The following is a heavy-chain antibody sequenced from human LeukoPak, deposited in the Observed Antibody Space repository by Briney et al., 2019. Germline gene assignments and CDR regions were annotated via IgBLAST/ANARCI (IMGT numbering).Heavy chain of an antibody. CDR1: GGSFSGYY. V-gene: IGHV4-34*01. D-gene: IGHD3-22*01. CDR2: INHSGST. J-gene: IGHJ4*02. Sequence: PSETLSLTCAVYGGSFSGYYWSWIRQPPGKGLEWFGEINHSGSTNYNPSLKSRVTISVDTSKNQFSLKLSSVTAADTAVYYCARVNSSGYYGTGLDYWGQGTLVTVSS. CDR3: ARVNSSGYYGTGLDY.